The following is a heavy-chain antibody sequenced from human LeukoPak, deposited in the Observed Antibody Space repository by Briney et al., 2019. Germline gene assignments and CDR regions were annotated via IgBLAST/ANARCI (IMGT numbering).Heavy chain of an antibody. CDR1: GYTFTSYG. D-gene: IGHD3-10*01. J-gene: IGHJ4*02. CDR2: ISAYNGNT. V-gene: IGHV1-18*01. Sequence: ASVKVSCKASGYTFTSYGISWVRQAPGQGLEWMGWISAYNGNTNYAQKFQGRVTMTTDTSTSTVYMELRSLRSDDTAVYYCARDGQFGESEVFWGQGTLVTVSS. CDR3: ARDGQFGESEVF.